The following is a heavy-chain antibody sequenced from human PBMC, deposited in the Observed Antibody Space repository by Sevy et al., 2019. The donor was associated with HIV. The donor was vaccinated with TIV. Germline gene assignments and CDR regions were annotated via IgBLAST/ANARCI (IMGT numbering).Heavy chain of an antibody. V-gene: IGHV4-38-2*02. J-gene: IGHJ5*02. CDR3: ARGELYSGGGGYCIGGSCYSGLWFDP. D-gene: IGHD2-15*01. CDR1: GYSISSGYY. CDR2: IYHSGST. Sequence: SETLSLTCTVSGYSISSGYYWGWIRQPPGKGLEWIGSIYHSGSTYYNPSLKSRVTISVDTSKNQFSLKLSSVTAADTAVYYCARGELYSGGGGYCIGGSCYSGLWFDPWGQGTLVTVSS.